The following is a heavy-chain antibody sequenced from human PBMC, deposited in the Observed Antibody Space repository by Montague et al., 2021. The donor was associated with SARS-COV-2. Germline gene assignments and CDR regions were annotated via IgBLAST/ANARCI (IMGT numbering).Heavy chain of an antibody. Sequence: SETLSLTCTVSGGSISSSSYYWGWIRQPPGKGLEWIGSLYYTGSTXYNPSLKSRVTISVDTSKNQFSLKPSSVTAADTAVYYCARDSRSWYYWFDPWGQGTLVTVSS. CDR1: GGSISSSSYY. CDR2: LYYTGST. D-gene: IGHD6-13*01. CDR3: ARDSRSWYYWFDP. V-gene: IGHV4-39*01. J-gene: IGHJ5*02.